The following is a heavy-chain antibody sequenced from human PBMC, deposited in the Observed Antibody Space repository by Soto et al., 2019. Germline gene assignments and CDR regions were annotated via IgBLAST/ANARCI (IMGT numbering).Heavy chain of an antibody. CDR2: ISNSDDST. CDR3: AKGYGDAAS. J-gene: IGHJ4*02. D-gene: IGHD4-17*01. Sequence: EVQLLESGGGLVQPGGSLRLSCTTSGFTFSRHAMTWVRQAPGRGLQWVSSISNSDDSTYYAASVKGRFTISRDISRRTLYLQLDSLRAEDTAVYYCAKGYGDAASWGQGTQVTVSS. CDR1: GFTFSRHA. V-gene: IGHV3-23*01.